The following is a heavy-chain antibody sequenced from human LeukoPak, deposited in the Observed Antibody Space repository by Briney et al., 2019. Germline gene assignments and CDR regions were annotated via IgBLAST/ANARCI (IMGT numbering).Heavy chain of an antibody. D-gene: IGHD2-2*01. CDR1: GGSFSGYY. V-gene: IGHV4-34*01. J-gene: IGHJ6*04. Sequence: RASETLSLTCAAYGGSFSGYYWSWIRQPPGKGLEWIGEINHSGSTNYNPSLKSRVTVSVDTSKNQFSPKLSSVTAADTAMYYCARPPRYCSSTSCQDVWGKGTTVTVSS. CDR2: INHSGST. CDR3: ARPPRYCSSTSCQDV.